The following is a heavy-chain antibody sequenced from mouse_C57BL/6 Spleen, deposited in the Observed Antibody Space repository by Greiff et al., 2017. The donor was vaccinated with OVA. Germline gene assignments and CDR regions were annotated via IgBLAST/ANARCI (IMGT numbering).Heavy chain of an antibody. CDR3: ARDGYDYGNCDV. V-gene: IGHV3-6*01. CDR2: ISYDGSN. J-gene: IGHJ1*03. D-gene: IGHD2-3*01. Sequence: EVKLMESGPGLVKPSQSLSLTCSVPGYSITSGYYWNWIRQFPGNTLEWMGSISYDGSNNYNPSLKNRISITRDTSKNQFFLKLNAVTTEDTATYYCARDGYDYGNCDVWGTGTTVTVSS. CDR1: GYSITSGYY.